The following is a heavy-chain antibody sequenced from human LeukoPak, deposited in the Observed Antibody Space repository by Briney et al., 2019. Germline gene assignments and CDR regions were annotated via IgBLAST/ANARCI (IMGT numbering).Heavy chain of an antibody. V-gene: IGHV5-51*01. CDR3: ASEYCSGGNCYFDY. Sequence: GESLKISCKGSEYSFAAYWIGWVRQMPGQGLEWMGIIFPGDSDTRYSPSFQGQVTISADKSISTAYLQWSSLKASDTAIYYCASEYCSGGNCYFDYWGQGTLVTVSS. CDR1: EYSFAAYW. D-gene: IGHD2-15*01. CDR2: IFPGDSDT. J-gene: IGHJ4*02.